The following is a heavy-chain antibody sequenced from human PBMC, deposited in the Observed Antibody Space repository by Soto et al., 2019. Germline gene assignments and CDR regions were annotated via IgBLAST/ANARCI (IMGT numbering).Heavy chain of an antibody. J-gene: IGHJ4*02. D-gene: IGHD2-21*01. CDR1: GFTVSSYG. Sequence: QVQLVESGGGVVQPGRSLRLSCAASGFTVSSYGMHWVRQAPGKGLEWVAVISRDGGTKYYADSVKGRFTISRDNSSNTLFLEMNSLRGDDMAVDYCAGEVASGYWGQGTLVTFSS. CDR2: ISRDGGTK. V-gene: IGHV3-30*03. CDR3: AGEVASGY.